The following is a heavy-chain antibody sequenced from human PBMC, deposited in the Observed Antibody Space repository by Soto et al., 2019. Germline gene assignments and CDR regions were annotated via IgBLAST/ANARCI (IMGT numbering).Heavy chain of an antibody. V-gene: IGHV1-18*01. D-gene: IGHD5-12*01. J-gene: IGHJ4*02. Sequence: GASVRVSCKAAGATFTSYGSSWVRRAPGQGLKWMGGISAYNGNTNYAQKLQGRVTRTPDTSTSTAYMELRSLRSDDTAVYYCERDGMATEPLDYRGQGTLVPGSS. CDR1: GATFTSYG. CDR3: ERDGMATEPLDY. CDR2: ISAYNGNT.